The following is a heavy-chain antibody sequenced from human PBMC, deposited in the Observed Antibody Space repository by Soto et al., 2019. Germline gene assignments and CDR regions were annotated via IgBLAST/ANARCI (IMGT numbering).Heavy chain of an antibody. CDR3: ARDGDGYYSFDI. V-gene: IGHV3-30-3*01. CDR1: GLNLSPSP. D-gene: IGHD3-3*01. CDR2: ISPDGGGQ. J-gene: IGHJ3*02. Sequence: QEQLVESGGGVVQPGKSLRLSCVGSGLNLSPSPMHWVRQSPGKGLEWVAVISPDGGGQKYADPVKGRFTISRDNSENTMFLNMKDLRPEDTAVYFCARDGDGYYSFDIWGQGTMVTVS.